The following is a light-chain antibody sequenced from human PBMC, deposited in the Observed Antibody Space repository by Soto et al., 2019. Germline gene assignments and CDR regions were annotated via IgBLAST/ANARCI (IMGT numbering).Light chain of an antibody. CDR3: QQSHMVPLT. CDR1: QDISGL. J-gene: IGKJ4*01. Sequence: DIPMTQSPSSVSASVGDRVTITCRASQDISGLLAWYQQKPGTAPKLLIYPSSSLQTGVPSRFSGSGSGTDFTLPISSLHPEEFATYYWQQSHMVPLTCGGGTKVQIK. CDR2: PSS. V-gene: IGKV1-12*01.